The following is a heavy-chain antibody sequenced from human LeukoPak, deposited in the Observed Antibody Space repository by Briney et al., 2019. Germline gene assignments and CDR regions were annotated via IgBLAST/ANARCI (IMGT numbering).Heavy chain of an antibody. CDR3: ARVTGSDWYFNYFDY. J-gene: IGHJ4*02. CDR1: GLTFSSYD. Sequence: SLRLSCAASGLTFSSYDMTWIRQAPGKGLEWVSYINSGGSIIYYADSVKGRFTISRDNAKNSLYLQMNSLRAEDTAVYYCARVTGSDWYFNYFDYWGQGALVTVSS. CDR2: INSGGSII. D-gene: IGHD6-19*01. V-gene: IGHV3-11*01.